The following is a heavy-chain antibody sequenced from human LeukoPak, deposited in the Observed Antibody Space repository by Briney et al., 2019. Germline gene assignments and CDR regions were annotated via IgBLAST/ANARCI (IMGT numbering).Heavy chain of an antibody. CDR1: GYTFTGYY. CDR3: ARERPNKCYFDY. Sequence: KPGASVKVSCKASGYTFTGYYMHWVRQAPGQGPEYMGIINPSTGSTNYAQKFQGRITMTRDTSTTTIYMELRSLVSEDTAVYYCARERPNKCYFDYWGQGTLVTVSS. CDR2: INPSTGST. D-gene: IGHD1/OR15-1a*01. J-gene: IGHJ4*02. V-gene: IGHV1-46*01.